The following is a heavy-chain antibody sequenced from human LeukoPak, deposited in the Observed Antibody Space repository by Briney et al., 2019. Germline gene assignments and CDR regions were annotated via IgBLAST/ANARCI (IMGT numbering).Heavy chain of an antibody. J-gene: IGHJ4*02. Sequence: SETLSLTCTVSGGSISSSMYYWGWIRQPPGKGPEWIGSVYYSGSTYYNPSLKSRVTISVDTSKNQFSLKLTSVTAADRAVYYCANFPVLRYFDWNPGDWGQGTLVTVSS. V-gene: IGHV4-39*01. CDR3: ANFPVLRYFDWNPGD. CDR2: VYYSGST. D-gene: IGHD3-9*01. CDR1: GGSISSSMYY.